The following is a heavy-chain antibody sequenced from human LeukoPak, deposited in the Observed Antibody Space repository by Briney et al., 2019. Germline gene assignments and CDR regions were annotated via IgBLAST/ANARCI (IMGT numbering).Heavy chain of an antibody. D-gene: IGHD3-22*01. V-gene: IGHV1-69*05. CDR1: GGTFSSYA. CDR3: ARDGESSGYNY. J-gene: IGHJ4*02. Sequence: ASVKVSCKASGGTFSSYATSWVRQAPGQGLEWMGRIIPIFGTANYAQKFQGRVTITTDESTSTAYMELSSLRSEDTAVYYCARDGESSGYNYWGQGTLVTVSS. CDR2: IIPIFGTA.